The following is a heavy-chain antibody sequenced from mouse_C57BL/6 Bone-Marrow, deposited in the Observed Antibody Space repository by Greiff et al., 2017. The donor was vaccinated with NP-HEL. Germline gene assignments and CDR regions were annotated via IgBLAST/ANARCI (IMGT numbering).Heavy chain of an antibody. CDR3: ARLTTFDY. Sequence: EVQLVESGGGLVKPGGSLKLSCAASGFTFSSYAMSWVRQTPEKRLEWVATISDGGSYTYYPDNVKGRFTISRDNAKNNLYLQMSHLKSEDTAMYYCARLTTFDYWGQGTTLTVSS. V-gene: IGHV5-4*01. D-gene: IGHD1-1*01. CDR2: ISDGGSYT. CDR1: GFTFSSYA. J-gene: IGHJ2*01.